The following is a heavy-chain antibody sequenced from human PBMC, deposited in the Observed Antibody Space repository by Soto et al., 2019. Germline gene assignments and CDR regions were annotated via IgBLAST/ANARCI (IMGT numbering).Heavy chain of an antibody. CDR2: ISYDGSNK. J-gene: IGHJ4*02. Sequence: QVQLVESGGGVVQPGRSLRLSCAASGFTFSSYGMHWVRQAPGKGLEWVAVISYDGSNKYYADSVKGRFTISRDNSKNTLYLQMNSLRAEDTAVYYCAKVMFIVGAIDYWGQGTLVTVSS. CDR3: AKVMFIVGAIDY. V-gene: IGHV3-30*18. CDR1: GFTFSSYG. D-gene: IGHD1-26*01.